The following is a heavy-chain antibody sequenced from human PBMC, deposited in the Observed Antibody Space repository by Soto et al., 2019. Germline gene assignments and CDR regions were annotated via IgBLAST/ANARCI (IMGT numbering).Heavy chain of an antibody. J-gene: IGHJ4*02. Sequence: QLQLQESGPALVKPSENRSLTCTVSGGSVSSSSYYWRWIRQPPGKGLEWIWSIYYSGSTYYNPSLKSRVAISVDSCRNQFAMQLSFVTGGDTAVYYCASWLWVGAISDYWGQGTLVTVSS. CDR2: IYYSGST. D-gene: IGHD1-26*01. CDR3: ASWLWVGAISDY. V-gene: IGHV4-39*01. CDR1: GGSVSSSSYY.